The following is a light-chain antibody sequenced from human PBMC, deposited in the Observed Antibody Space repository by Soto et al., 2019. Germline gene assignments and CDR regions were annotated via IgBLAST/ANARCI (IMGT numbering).Light chain of an antibody. CDR2: STS. CDR3: LIYYGGAQV. Sequence: QAVVTQEPSLTVSPGGTVTLTCASSTGAVTSGYYPNWFQQKPGPAPRALIYSTSNKRSWTPARFSGSLLGGKAALTLSGVQPEDEAEYYCLIYYGGAQVFGGGTKLTVL. CDR1: TGAVTSGYY. V-gene: IGLV7-43*01. J-gene: IGLJ2*01.